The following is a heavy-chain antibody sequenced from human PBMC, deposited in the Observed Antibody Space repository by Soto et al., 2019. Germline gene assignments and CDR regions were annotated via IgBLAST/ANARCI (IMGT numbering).Heavy chain of an antibody. CDR2: IYYGGNA. V-gene: IGHV4-39*01. CDR1: GVSINSNHF. D-gene: IGHD2-2*03. J-gene: IGHJ6*02. Sequence: PSETLSLTCAVSGVSINSNHFWGWIRQPPGRGLERIGSIYYGGNAYYNPSLQSRVTISADLPKNQFSLELNSVTAADTAVYYCARLNGYCISTNCHSYYGMDVWGQGSTVTVS. CDR3: ARLNGYCISTNCHSYYGMDV.